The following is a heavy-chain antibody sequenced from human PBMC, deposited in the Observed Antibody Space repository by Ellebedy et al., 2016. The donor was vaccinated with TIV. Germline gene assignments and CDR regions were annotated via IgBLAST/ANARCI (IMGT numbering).Heavy chain of an antibody. CDR1: GFTFSRYA. CDR3: ARTMGVAVAGADS. J-gene: IGHJ4*02. V-gene: IGHV3-30*14. D-gene: IGHD6-19*01. Sequence: GGSLRLCXAGSGFTFSRYAIHWVRQAPGKGLEWVAAISFDGGNKFYADSVKGRFTISRDNAKNMAYVQMNSLKTEDTALYYCARTMGVAVAGADSWGQGTLVTVSS. CDR2: ISFDGGNK.